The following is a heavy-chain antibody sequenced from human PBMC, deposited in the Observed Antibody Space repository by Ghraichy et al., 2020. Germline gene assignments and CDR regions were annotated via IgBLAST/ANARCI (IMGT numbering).Heavy chain of an antibody. CDR2: IAATTGDI. D-gene: IGHD3-3*01. CDR3: ATPYYNYWSGYLPAGGMDG. V-gene: IGHV3-48*02. J-gene: IGHJ6*02. CDR1: GFTFSSYS. Sequence: GGSLRLSCAASGFTFSSYSMNWVRQAPGKGLEWVSTIAATTGDIYYADSVKGRVTSSRDSAKNSLYLQLNSLRDEDTAVYYCATPYYNYWSGYLPAGGMDGWGQGTTVTVSS.